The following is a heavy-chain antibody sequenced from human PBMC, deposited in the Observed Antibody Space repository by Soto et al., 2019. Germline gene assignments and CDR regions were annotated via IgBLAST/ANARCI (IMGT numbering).Heavy chain of an antibody. J-gene: IGHJ6*02. D-gene: IGHD3-16*01. V-gene: IGHV5-51*01. CDR3: ARHLRSYDFFQYYYGIDV. CDR1: GYSFTSYW. Sequence: GESLKISCKGSGYSFTSYWIGWVRQMPGRGLEWMGIIYPGDSDTRYNPSFQGQVTISVDKSINTAYLQWDSLEASDTATYYCARHLRSYDFFQYYYGIDVWGQGSKVTVSS. CDR2: IYPGDSDT.